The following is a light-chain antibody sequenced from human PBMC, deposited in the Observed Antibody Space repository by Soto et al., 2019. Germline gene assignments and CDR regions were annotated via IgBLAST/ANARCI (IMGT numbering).Light chain of an antibody. CDR3: QQYNSYPYT. Sequence: EIVLTQSPDTLSLSPGERATLSCRASQSVSSNSLAWYQQKPGQAPRLLIYGASSRATGIPDRFSGSGSGTDFTLTISRLEPEDFAVYYCQQYNSYPYTFGQGTKLEIK. CDR2: GAS. CDR1: QSVSSNS. J-gene: IGKJ2*01. V-gene: IGKV3-20*01.